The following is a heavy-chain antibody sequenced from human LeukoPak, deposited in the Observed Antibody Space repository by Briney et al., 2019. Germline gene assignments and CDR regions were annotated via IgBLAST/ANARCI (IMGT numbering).Heavy chain of an antibody. Sequence: PGGPLRLSCAASGFTFIFYAMSWVRQGPGKKLEWVSALSISSLSTYYADPVKGRFTISRDNSKNTLYLQMNSLRAEDTAVYYCATEEATGSGSLDYWGQGTLVTVSS. CDR1: GFTFIFYA. J-gene: IGHJ4*02. CDR3: ATEEATGSGSLDY. V-gene: IGHV3-23*01. CDR2: LSISSLST. D-gene: IGHD1-14*01.